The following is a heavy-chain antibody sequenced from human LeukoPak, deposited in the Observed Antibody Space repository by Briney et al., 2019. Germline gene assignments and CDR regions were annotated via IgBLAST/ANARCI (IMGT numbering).Heavy chain of an antibody. Sequence: SGPTLVKPTQTLTLTCTFSGFSLSTSGVGVGWIRQPPGKALECLALIYCDDDKRYSPSLKSRLTIIKDTSKNQVVLTMTNMDPVDTATYYCAHTVTGRGNPDFDYWGQGTLVTVSS. J-gene: IGHJ4*02. CDR1: GFSLSTSGVG. CDR3: AHTVTGRGNPDFDY. D-gene: IGHD3-10*01. CDR2: IYCDDDK. V-gene: IGHV2-5*02.